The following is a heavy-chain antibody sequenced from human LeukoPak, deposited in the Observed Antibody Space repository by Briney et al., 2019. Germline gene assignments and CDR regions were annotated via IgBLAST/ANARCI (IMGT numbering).Heavy chain of an antibody. D-gene: IGHD6-19*01. CDR3: ARGRGRGRIAVAGYFDY. CDR2: INPNSGGT. CDR1: GYTFTGYY. V-gene: IGHV1-2*04. J-gene: IGHJ4*02. Sequence: ASVKVSCKASGYTFTGYYMHWVRQAPGQGLEWMGWINPNSGGTNYAQKFQGWVTITRDTSISTAYMELSRLRSDDTAVYYCARGRGRGRIAVAGYFDYWGQGTLVTVSS.